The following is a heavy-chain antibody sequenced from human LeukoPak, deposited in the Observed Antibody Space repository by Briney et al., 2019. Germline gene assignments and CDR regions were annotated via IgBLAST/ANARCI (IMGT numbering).Heavy chain of an antibody. CDR1: GFTFSSYG. CDR3: ARRWSFDY. J-gene: IGHJ4*02. D-gene: IGHD6-13*01. V-gene: IGHV3-30*03. CDR2: ISYDGSDK. Sequence: GGSLRLSCAASGFTFSSYGMSWVRQAPGKGLEWVAVISYDGSDKYYADSVKGRFTISRDNSNNTLYLQMNSLRVEDTAVYYCARRWSFDYWGQGTLVTVSS.